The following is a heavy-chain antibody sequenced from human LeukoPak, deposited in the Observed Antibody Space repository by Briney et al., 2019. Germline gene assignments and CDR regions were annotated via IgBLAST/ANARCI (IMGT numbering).Heavy chain of an antibody. CDR1: GFTFINHA. V-gene: IGHV3-23*01. J-gene: IGHJ4*02. CDR2: ISGSGGST. CDR3: ANRGYDY. D-gene: IGHD2-15*01. Sequence: PGGSLRLSCAASGFTFINHAMTWVRQAPGQGLEWVSAISGSGGSTYYADSVKGRFTISRDNSKNTLYLQMNSLRAEDTAVYYCANRGYDYWGQGTLVTVSS.